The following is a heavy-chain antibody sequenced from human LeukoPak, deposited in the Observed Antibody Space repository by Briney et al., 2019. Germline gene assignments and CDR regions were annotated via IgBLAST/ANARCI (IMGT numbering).Heavy chain of an antibody. Sequence: PGGSLRLSCAASGFTFSSYGMHWVRQAPGKGLEWVAVISYDGSNKYYADSVKGRFTISRDNSKNTLYLQMDSLRAEDTAVYYCAKSLNPKYYFDYWGQGTLVTVSS. CDR2: ISYDGSNK. CDR3: AKSLNPKYYFDY. CDR1: GFTFSSYG. V-gene: IGHV3-30*18. J-gene: IGHJ4*02.